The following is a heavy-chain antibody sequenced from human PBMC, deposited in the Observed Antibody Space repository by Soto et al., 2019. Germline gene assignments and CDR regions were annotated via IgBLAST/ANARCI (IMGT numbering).Heavy chain of an antibody. CDR3: AKYPEYSGYDGTYFDC. Sequence: LRLSCAASGFTFSSYAMSWVRQAPGKGLEWVSTISGGGGTYYADSVKGRFTISRDKSKKTLYLQMNSLRAEDTAVYYCAKYPEYSGYDGTYFDCWGQGTLVTVSS. CDR2: ISGGGGT. CDR1: GFTFSSYA. J-gene: IGHJ4*02. V-gene: IGHV3-23*01. D-gene: IGHD5-12*01.